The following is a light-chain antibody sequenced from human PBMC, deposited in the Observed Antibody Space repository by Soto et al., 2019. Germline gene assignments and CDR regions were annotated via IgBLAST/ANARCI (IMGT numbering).Light chain of an antibody. Sequence: EIVLTQSPGTLSLSPGERATLSCRASQSVSSSYLAWYQQKPGQAPRLLIYGASSRATGMPERFSGSGSGTDFTLSISRLEPEDFAVYYCHQYGSSPFTFGQGTKV. CDR1: QSVSSSY. CDR2: GAS. CDR3: HQYGSSPFT. V-gene: IGKV3-20*01. J-gene: IGKJ2*01.